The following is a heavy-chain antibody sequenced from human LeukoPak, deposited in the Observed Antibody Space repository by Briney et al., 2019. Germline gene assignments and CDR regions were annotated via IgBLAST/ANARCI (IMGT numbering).Heavy chain of an antibody. CDR3: ARDLISCPGGTCQLGAIDI. CDR2: ISPYNGNT. V-gene: IGHV1-18*01. CDR1: GYTFANYG. D-gene: IGHD2-15*01. Sequence: ASVKVSCKASGYTFANYGLTWVRQAPGQGLEWMGWISPYNGNTNYAQNLQGRVTMTTYTSTSTAYMELRILRSDDTAVYYCARDLISCPGGTCQLGAIDIWGQGTMVTVSS. J-gene: IGHJ3*02.